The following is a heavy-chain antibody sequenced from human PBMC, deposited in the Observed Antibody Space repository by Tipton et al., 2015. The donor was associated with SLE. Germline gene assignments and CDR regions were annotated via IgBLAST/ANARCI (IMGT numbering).Heavy chain of an antibody. Sequence: TLSLTCAVSGGPLSGYYWIWIRQPPGKGLEWIGYISYGGGTNYNPSLKSRATISVDPAKNQFSLKLTSVTAPDTAVYYCARGMVTWRGAIIGVDVWGQGTSVNVSS. CDR1: GGPLSGYY. CDR2: ISYGGGT. D-gene: IGHD2-21*02. CDR3: ARGMVTWRGAIIGVDV. V-gene: IGHV4-59*08. J-gene: IGHJ6*02.